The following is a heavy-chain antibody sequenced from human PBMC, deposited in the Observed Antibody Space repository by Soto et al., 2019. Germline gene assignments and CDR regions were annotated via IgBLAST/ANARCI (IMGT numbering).Heavy chain of an antibody. V-gene: IGHV4-59*01. Sequence: PSETLSLTCTVSGGSISSYYWSWIRQPPGKGLEWIGYIYYSGSTNYNPSLKSRVTISVDTSKSQFSLKVTSVTAADTAVYYCGGQLRDLALGMDVWGQGTTVTVSS. J-gene: IGHJ6*02. CDR1: GGSISSYY. D-gene: IGHD5-12*01. CDR3: GGQLRDLALGMDV. CDR2: IYYSGST.